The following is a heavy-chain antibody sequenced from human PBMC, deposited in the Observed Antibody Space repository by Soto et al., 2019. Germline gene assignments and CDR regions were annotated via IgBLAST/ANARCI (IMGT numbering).Heavy chain of an antibody. CDR2: IWCDGSKK. V-gene: IGHV3-33*01. D-gene: IGHD3-3*01. J-gene: IGHJ5*02. CDR3: ARDRQGETIFAVVIAGNWFDP. CDR1: GFTFSSYG. Sequence: GGSLRLSCAASGFTFSSYGMHWVRQAPGKGLEWVAVIWCDGSKKYYEDSVKGRFTISRANSKNTLYLKMNSLRAEDTAVYYCARDRQGETIFAVVIAGNWFDPWGQGTLVTVSS.